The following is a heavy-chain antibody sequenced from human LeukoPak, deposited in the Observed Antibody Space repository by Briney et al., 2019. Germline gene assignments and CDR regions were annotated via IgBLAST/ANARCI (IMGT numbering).Heavy chain of an antibody. J-gene: IGHJ3*02. D-gene: IGHD4-11*01. V-gene: IGHV3-7*04. CDR3: ARNSRYSFDI. CDR2: IKSDGSEK. Sequence: GGSLRLSCTASGLTFSGYWMSWVRQAPGKGLEWVAHIKSDGSEKYYVDSVKGRFTISRDNAKNSLYLPMNSLRAEDTAVYYCARNSRYSFDIWGQGTMVTVSS. CDR1: GLTFSGYW.